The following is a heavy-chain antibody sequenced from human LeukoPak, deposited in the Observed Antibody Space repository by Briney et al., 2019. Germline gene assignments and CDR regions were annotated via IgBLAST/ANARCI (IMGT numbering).Heavy chain of an antibody. CDR1: RFTFKSYG. Sequence: GGSLRLSCAASRFTFKSYGMHWVRQAPGKGLEWVAVIWYDGSNKYYADSVKGRFTISRDNSKNTLYLQMNSLRAEDTAVYYCVRDRENSYFEYWGQGTPATVSS. V-gene: IGHV3-33*01. CDR2: IWYDGSNK. D-gene: IGHD4-23*01. CDR3: VRDRENSYFEY. J-gene: IGHJ4*02.